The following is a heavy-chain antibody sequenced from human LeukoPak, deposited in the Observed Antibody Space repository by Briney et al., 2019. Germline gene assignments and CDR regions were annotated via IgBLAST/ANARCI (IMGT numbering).Heavy chain of an antibody. J-gene: IGHJ4*02. CDR3: ARGTYSSSWFLDY. V-gene: IGHV3-21*01. Sequence: GGSLRLSCVASGFTFSTYYMNWVRQAPGKGLEWVSSISSSSSYIYYADSMKGRFTISRDNAKDSLYLQMSSLRAEDTAVYYCARGTYSSSWFLDYWGQGTLVTVSS. D-gene: IGHD6-13*01. CDR1: GFTFSTYY. CDR2: ISSSSSYI.